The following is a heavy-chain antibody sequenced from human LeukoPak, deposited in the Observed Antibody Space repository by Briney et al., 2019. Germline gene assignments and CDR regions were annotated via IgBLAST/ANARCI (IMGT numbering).Heavy chain of an antibody. CDR2: ISAYNGNT. CDR1: GYTFTSYG. D-gene: IGHD3-16*01. J-gene: IGHJ4*02. CDR3: ARELNGYGYYFFDY. V-gene: IGHV1-18*01. Sequence: ASVKVSCKASGYTFTSYGISWVRQAPGQGLEWMGWISAYNGNTNYAQKLQGRVTMTTDTSTSTAYMELRSLRSDDTAVYYCARELNGYGYYFFDYWGPGTLVTVSS.